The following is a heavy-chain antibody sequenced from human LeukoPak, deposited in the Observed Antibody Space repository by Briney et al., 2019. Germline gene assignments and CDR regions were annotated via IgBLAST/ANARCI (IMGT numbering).Heavy chain of an antibody. CDR2: MNPNGGNT. V-gene: IGHV1-8*01. D-gene: IGHD7-27*01. J-gene: IGHJ3*02. CDR3: ARDTELGDAFDI. Sequence: GASVKVSCKASGYTFTSYDINWVRQATGQGLEWMGWMNPNGGNTGYAQKFQGRVTMTRNTSISTAYMELSSLRSEDTAVYYCARDTELGDAFDIWGQGTMVTVSS. CDR1: GYTFTSYD.